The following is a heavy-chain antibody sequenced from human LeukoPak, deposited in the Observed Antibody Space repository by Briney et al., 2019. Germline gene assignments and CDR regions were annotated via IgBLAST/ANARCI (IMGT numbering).Heavy chain of an antibody. J-gene: IGHJ4*02. CDR1: GFTFSIYI. V-gene: IGHV3-21*01. D-gene: IGHD4-17*01. CDR2: ISSSSSYI. Sequence: GGSLRLSCAASGFTFSIYIMNWVRQAPGKGLEWVSSISSSSSYIYYADSMKGRFTISRDNAKNSLYLQMNSLRAEDTAVYYCAITGGPTVTAFDLWGQGILVTVSS. CDR3: AITGGPTVTAFDL.